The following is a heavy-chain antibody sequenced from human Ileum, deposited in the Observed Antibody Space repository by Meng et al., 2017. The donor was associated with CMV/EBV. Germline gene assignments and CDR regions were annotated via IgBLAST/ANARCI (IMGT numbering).Heavy chain of an antibody. CDR2: IQYDGSTI. J-gene: IGHJ3*02. Sequence: GGSLKISCAASGFTFSASDMHWVRQAPGKGLEWVSLIQYDGSTIDYADSVKGRFTISRDNSKNTVLLQMNSLRAEDTALYHCAREGGRRYLGTFDIWGQGTRVTVSS. V-gene: IGHV3-30*02. CDR1: GFTFSASD. CDR3: AREGGRRYLGTFDI. D-gene: IGHD1-26*01.